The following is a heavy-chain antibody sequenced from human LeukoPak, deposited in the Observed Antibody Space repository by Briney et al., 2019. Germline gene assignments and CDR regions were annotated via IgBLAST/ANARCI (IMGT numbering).Heavy chain of an antibody. CDR1: GFTFSSYA. Sequence: GGSLRLSCAASGFTFSSYAMSWVRQAPGKGLEWVSAISGSGDSTYYADSVKGRFTISRDNSKNTLYLQMNSLRAEDTAVYYCAKPLWSGYFEYWGQGTLVTVSS. CDR3: AKPLWSGYFEY. V-gene: IGHV3-23*01. J-gene: IGHJ4*02. CDR2: ISGSGDST. D-gene: IGHD3-3*01.